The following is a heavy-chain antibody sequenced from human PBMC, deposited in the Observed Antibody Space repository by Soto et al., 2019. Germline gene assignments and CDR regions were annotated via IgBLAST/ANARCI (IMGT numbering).Heavy chain of an antibody. CDR1: GFTFSSYG. J-gene: IGHJ4*02. V-gene: IGHV3-30*18. Sequence: LRLSCAASGFTFSSYGMHWVRQAPGKGLEWVAVISYDGSNKYYADSVKGRFTISRDNSKNTLYLQMNSLRAEDTAVYYCAKGKGSSGYFDYWGQGTLVTVSS. CDR3: AKGKGSSGYFDY. CDR2: ISYDGSNK. D-gene: IGHD3-22*01.